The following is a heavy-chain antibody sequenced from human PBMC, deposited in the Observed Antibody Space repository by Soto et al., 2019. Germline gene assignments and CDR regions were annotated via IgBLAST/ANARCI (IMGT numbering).Heavy chain of an antibody. CDR1: GGSISSSSYY. J-gene: IGHJ6*02. CDR3: ASVKTARSDYDFWSGYQIESVYYYGMDV. V-gene: IGHV4-39*01. CDR2: IYYSGST. Sequence: SETLSLTCTVSGGSISSSSYYWGWIRQPPGKGLEWIGSIYYSGSTYYNPSLKSRVTISVDTSKNQFSLKLSSVTAADTAVYYCASVKTARSDYDFWSGYQIESVYYYGMDVWGQGTTVTVSS. D-gene: IGHD3-3*01.